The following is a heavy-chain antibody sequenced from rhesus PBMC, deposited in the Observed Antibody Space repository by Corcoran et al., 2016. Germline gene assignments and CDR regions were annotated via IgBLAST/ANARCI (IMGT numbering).Heavy chain of an antibody. CDR1: GGSISSSY. J-gene: IGHJ6*01. D-gene: IGHD4-29*01. V-gene: IGHV4-169*01. CDR2: IYGSGSST. CDR3: ARGVDYVRNYGLDS. Sequence: QLQLQESGPGLVKPSETLSVTCAVSGGSISSSYWSWIRQAPGKGREWIVYIYGSGSSTNYNPPLKSRVNLSVDTSKNQLALKLSSVTTGETAVYYCARGVDYVRNYGLDSWCQGVVVTVSS.